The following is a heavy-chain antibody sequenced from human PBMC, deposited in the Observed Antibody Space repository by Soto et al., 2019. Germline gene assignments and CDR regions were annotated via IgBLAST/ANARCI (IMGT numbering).Heavy chain of an antibody. CDR2: ISSSSTYI. D-gene: IGHD6-19*01. Sequence: EVQLVESGGGLVKPGGSLRLSCTASGFNFDDYTMNWVRLAPGKGLEWVSSISSSSTYIFYADSVKGRFTISRDNAKNSLYLQMNSLRAGDTAMYYCARASRSSGWYSEYWGQGTLVTVSS. CDR3: ARASRSSGWYSEY. V-gene: IGHV3-21*01. J-gene: IGHJ4*02. CDR1: GFNFDDYT.